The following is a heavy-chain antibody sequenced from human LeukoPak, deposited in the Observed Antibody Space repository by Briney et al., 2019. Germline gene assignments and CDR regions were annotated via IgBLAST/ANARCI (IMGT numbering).Heavy chain of an antibody. D-gene: IGHD3-22*01. CDR1: GYTFTGYY. CDR2: INANSGGT. Sequence: ASVKVSCKGSGYTFTGYYMHWVRQAPGQGLEWMGWINANSGGTNYEQKFQGTLTMTRHTSISTPYLELSRLRSDDTAVYYCARDSGYYYDSSGYYRKGPFDYWGQGTLVTVSS. V-gene: IGHV1-2*02. CDR3: ARDSGYYYDSSGYYRKGPFDY. J-gene: IGHJ4*02.